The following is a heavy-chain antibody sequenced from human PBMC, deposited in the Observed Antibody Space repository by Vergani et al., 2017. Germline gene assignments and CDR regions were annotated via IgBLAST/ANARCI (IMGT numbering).Heavy chain of an antibody. CDR1: GGSFSGYY. Sequence: QVQLQQWGAGLLKPSETLSLTCAVYGGSFSGYYWSWIRQPPGKGLEWIGEINHSESTNYNPSLKSRVTISVDTSKNQFSLKLSSVTAADTAVYYCARGRSPINTMVRGRLPYYYMDVGGKWTTVTVSS. D-gene: IGHD3-10*01. V-gene: IGHV4-34*01. J-gene: IGHJ6*03. CDR2: INHSEST. CDR3: ARGRSPINTMVRGRLPYYYMDV.